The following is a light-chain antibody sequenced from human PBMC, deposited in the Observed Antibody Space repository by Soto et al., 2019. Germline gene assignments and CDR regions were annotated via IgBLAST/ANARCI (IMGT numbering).Light chain of an antibody. CDR2: DVS. V-gene: IGKV1-5*01. Sequence: DIQMTQSPSTLSASVGDRVTITCRASQSIGDSLAWYQQKPGKAPYLLISDVSSLERGVPSRFSGSGSGTEFTLTISSMQPDDFATCYCQQYNGYSRTFGQGTKV. J-gene: IGKJ1*01. CDR3: QQYNGYSRT. CDR1: QSIGDS.